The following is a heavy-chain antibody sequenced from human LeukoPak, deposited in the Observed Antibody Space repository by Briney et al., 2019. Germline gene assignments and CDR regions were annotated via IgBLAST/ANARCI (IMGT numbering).Heavy chain of an antibody. J-gene: IGHJ4*02. V-gene: IGHV3-23*01. D-gene: IGHD2-2*01. CDR2: ISGSGGST. CDR3: AKTVVVVPAADY. Sequence: GGPLRLSCAASGFTFSSYAMSWVRQAPGKGLEWVSAISGSGGSTYYADSVKGRFTISRDNSKNTLYLQMNSLRAEDTAVYYCAKTVVVVPAADYWGQGTLVTVSS. CDR1: GFTFSSYA.